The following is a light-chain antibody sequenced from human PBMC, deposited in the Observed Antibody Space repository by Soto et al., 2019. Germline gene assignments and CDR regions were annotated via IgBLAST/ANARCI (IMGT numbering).Light chain of an antibody. Sequence: QSVLTQPASMSGSPGQSITISCTGTSSDIGRYNFVSWYQHHPGKAPKLIIYEATKRPSGVSYRFSGSKSGNTASLTISGLQAEDEADYYCTSYTITSPYVFGT. J-gene: IGLJ1*01. CDR1: SSDIGRYNF. CDR2: EAT. CDR3: TSYTITSPYV. V-gene: IGLV2-14*01.